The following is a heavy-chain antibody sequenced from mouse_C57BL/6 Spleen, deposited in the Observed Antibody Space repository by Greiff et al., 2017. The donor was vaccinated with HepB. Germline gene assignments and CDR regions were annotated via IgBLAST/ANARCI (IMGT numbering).Heavy chain of an antibody. Sequence: EVKLMESGPGLVKPSQSLSLTCSVTGYSITSGYYWNWIRQFPGNKLEWMGYISYDGSNNYNPSLKNRISITRDTSKNQFFLKLNSVTTEDTATYYCARDRDYSNYPYWYFDVWGTGTTVTVSS. V-gene: IGHV3-6*01. D-gene: IGHD2-5*01. CDR2: ISYDGSN. J-gene: IGHJ1*03. CDR3: ARDRDYSNYPYWYFDV. CDR1: GYSITSGYY.